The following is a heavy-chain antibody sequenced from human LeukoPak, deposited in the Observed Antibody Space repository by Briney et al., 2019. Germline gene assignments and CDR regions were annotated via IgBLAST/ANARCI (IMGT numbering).Heavy chain of an antibody. CDR3: ARDQVARDIVVILAATGTIDY. Sequence: ASVKVSCKASGYTFTGYHMHWVRQAPGQGLEWMGWINPSSGGTTYAQKFQGRVTMTSDTSISTAYMELSRLRSDDTAVYYCARDQVARDIVVILAATGTIDYWGQGTLVTVSS. V-gene: IGHV1-2*02. J-gene: IGHJ4*02. D-gene: IGHD2-15*01. CDR2: INPSSGGT. CDR1: GYTFTGYH.